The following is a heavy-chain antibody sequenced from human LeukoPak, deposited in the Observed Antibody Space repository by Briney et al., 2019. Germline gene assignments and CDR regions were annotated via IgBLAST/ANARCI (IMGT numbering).Heavy chain of an antibody. CDR1: GGSVSSGSYY. V-gene: IGHV4-61*01. CDR2: IYYSGST. CDR3: ARGSGYSLVGGLVDY. J-gene: IGHJ4*02. D-gene: IGHD5-18*01. Sequence: SETLSLTCTVSGGSVSSGSYYWSWIRQPPGTGLEWIGYIYYSGSTNYNPSLKSRVTISVDTSKNQFSLKLSSVTAVDTAVYYCARGSGYSLVGGLVDYWGQGTLVTVSS.